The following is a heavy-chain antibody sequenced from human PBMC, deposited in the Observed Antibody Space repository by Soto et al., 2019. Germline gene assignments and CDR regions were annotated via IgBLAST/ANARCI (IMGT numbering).Heavy chain of an antibody. CDR3: ARWGCSGSNCNLNQRSFDL. D-gene: IGHD2-15*01. Sequence: QVQLVQSGGGVVQPGRSLRLSCAASGFIFNEYGMHWVRQAPGKGLEWVAVIWYDGSNKYYADFVKGRFTFSRDNSKNTMSLQVNSLRVEDTAIYYCARWGCSGSNCNLNQRSFDLWGQGTLVTVSS. CDR2: IWYDGSNK. J-gene: IGHJ4*02. V-gene: IGHV3-33*01. CDR1: GFIFNEYG.